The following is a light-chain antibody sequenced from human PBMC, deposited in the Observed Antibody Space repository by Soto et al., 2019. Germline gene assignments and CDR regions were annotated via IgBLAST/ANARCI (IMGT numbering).Light chain of an antibody. J-gene: IGLJ2*01. CDR1: NSNIGSNT. V-gene: IGLV1-44*01. CDR2: RND. CDR3: SSWDDSLNVF. Sequence: QSVLTQPPSTSGTPGQRVTISCSGSNSNIGSNTVNWYQQLPGTAPKVVIYRNDQRPSGVPDRFSGSKSGTSATLAISGLQSEDEDDYYCSSWDDSLNVFFGGGTKLTVL.